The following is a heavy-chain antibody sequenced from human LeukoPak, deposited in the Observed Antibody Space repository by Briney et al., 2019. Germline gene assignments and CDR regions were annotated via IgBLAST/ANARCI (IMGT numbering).Heavy chain of an antibody. CDR2: IYYSGST. CDR1: GVSISSGGYY. CDR3: ARAPYYDFWSGYYQTIGLDAFEI. D-gene: IGHD3-3*01. Sequence: PSQTLSLTCTVSGVSISSGGYYWGSSRQHPGRGLERIGYIYYSGSTHNNPSLKSPVTISVDTSKNQFSLKLSSVTASDTAVYYCARAPYYDFWSGYYQTIGLDAFEIWGQGTMVTVSS. J-gene: IGHJ3*02. V-gene: IGHV4-31*01.